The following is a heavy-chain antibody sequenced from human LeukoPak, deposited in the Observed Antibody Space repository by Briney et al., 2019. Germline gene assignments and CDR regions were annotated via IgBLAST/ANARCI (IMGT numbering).Heavy chain of an antibody. Sequence: NPWGSLRLSCAASGFTFNYYWMNWVRQAPGKGLEWVSSISSSSSYIYYADSVKGRFTISRDNAKNSLYLQMNSLRAEDTAVYYCARYYLDAFDIWGQGTMVTVSS. V-gene: IGHV3-21*01. CDR2: ISSSSSYI. J-gene: IGHJ3*02. CDR1: GFTFNYYW. D-gene: IGHD3-10*01. CDR3: ARYYLDAFDI.